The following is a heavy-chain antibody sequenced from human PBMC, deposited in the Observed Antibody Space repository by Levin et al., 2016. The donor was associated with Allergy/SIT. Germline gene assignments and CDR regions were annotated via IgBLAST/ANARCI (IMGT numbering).Heavy chain of an antibody. CDR2: VYGQEDNDYST. J-gene: IGHJ4*02. CDR3: ARGNSLFDY. Sequence: WIRQPPGKGLEWIGEVYGQEDNDYSTNYNPSLKSRVAISVDKSRNQFSLKVISVTAADTAVYYCARGNSLFDYWGQGTLVTVSS. V-gene: IGHV4-4*02. D-gene: IGHD4-11*01.